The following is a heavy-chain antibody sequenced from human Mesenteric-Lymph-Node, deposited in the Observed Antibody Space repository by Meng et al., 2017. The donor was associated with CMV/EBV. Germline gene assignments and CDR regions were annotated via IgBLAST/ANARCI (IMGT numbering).Heavy chain of an antibody. CDR2: INPNTGGT. J-gene: IGHJ4*02. V-gene: IGHV1-2*02. Sequence: ASCYPFPVSFLPWVRQAPGQVLEWLGWINPNTGGTTYAQKFQGRVTMTRDTSISTAYMELSRLRSDDTAVYYCARDMEGGYSYNDYWGQGTLVTVSS. CDR3: ARDMEGGYSYNDY. D-gene: IGHD5-18*01. CDR1: CYPFPVSF.